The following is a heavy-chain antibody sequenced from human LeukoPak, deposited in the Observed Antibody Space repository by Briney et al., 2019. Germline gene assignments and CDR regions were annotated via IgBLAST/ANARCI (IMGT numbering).Heavy chain of an antibody. CDR2: SDPKSGAT. Sequence: GASVKVSCKASGYTFTSYGISWLRQAPGQRFEWMGWSDPKSGATKYEHFQGRVTMTRDTSISTAYMELSRLTSDDTAVYYCARGNFYDNKGYSPELRYWGQGTLVTVSS. D-gene: IGHD3-10*01. CDR3: ARGNFYDNKGYSPELRY. CDR1: GYTFTSYG. V-gene: IGHV1-2*02. J-gene: IGHJ4*02.